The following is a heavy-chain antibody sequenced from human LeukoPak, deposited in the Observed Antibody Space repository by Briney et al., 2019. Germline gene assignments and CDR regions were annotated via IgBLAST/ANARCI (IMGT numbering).Heavy chain of an antibody. Sequence: GGSLRLSCAASGFTFSSYSMNWVRQAPGKGLEWVSCISSGSIYINYADPVKGRFTISRDNAKNSLYLQMNSLRVEDTAIYYCARDPGPVDIWGQGTMVTVSS. CDR2: ISSGSIYI. CDR3: ARDPGPVDI. D-gene: IGHD1-1*01. J-gene: IGHJ3*02. V-gene: IGHV3-21*01. CDR1: GFTFSSYS.